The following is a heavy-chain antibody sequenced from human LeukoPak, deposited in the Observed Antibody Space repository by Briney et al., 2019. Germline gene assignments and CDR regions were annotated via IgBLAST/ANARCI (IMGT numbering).Heavy chain of an antibody. V-gene: IGHV4-4*07. CDR3: GRGGVVVAAATFDH. CDR2: IDTSGTT. J-gene: IGHJ4*02. Sequence: SETLSLTCAVSGGSITCHYWSWIRHPTEKRGEGIGRIDTSGTTSYNPSLKSRVTMAVDTSKNQFSLKLSSVTAADTAIYCCGRGGVVVAAATFDHWGQGTLVTVSS. CDR1: GGSITCHY. D-gene: IGHD2-15*01.